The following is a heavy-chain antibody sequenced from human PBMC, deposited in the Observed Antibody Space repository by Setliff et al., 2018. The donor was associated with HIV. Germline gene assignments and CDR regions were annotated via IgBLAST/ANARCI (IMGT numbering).Heavy chain of an antibody. CDR3: ARDWNGDGRSIDS. CDR2: INYDGSEK. J-gene: IGHJ5*01. V-gene: IGHV3-7*03. CDR1: GFTFTGYW. D-gene: IGHD1-1*01. Sequence: PGGSLRLSCAASGFTFTGYWMSWVRLAPGKGLEWVASINYDGSEKYYVDSVKGRFTISRDNAKNSLYLQMNSLRAGDTAVYYCARDWNGDGRSIDSWGQGTLVTVSS.